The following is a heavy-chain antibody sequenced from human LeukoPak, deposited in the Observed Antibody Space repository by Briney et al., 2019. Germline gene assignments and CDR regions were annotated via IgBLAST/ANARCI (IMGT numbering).Heavy chain of an antibody. V-gene: IGHV3-30-3*01. CDR2: ISYDGSNK. Sequence: PGGSLRLSCAASGFTFSSYAMHWVRQAPGKGLEWVAVISYDGSNKYYADSVKGRFTISRDNSKNTLYLQMNSLRAEDTAVYHCARAYSSSSFDAFDIWGQGTMVTVSS. CDR3: ARAYSSSSFDAFDI. J-gene: IGHJ3*02. D-gene: IGHD6-6*01. CDR1: GFTFSSYA.